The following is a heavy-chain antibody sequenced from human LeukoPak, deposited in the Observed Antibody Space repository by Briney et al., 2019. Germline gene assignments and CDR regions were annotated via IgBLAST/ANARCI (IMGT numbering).Heavy chain of an antibody. CDR1: GFSFSSYS. CDR3: ARLVVPAALDY. V-gene: IGHV3-21*01. Sequence: GGSLRLSCAASGFSFSSYSMNWVRLAPGKGLEWVSSISSSSSYIYYADSVKGRFTISRDNAKNSLYLQMNSLRAEDTAVYYCARLVVPAALDYWGQGTLVTVSS. J-gene: IGHJ4*02. D-gene: IGHD2-2*01. CDR2: ISSSSSYI.